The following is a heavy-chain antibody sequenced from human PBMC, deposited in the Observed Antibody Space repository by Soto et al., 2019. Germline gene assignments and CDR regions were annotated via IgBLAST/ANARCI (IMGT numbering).Heavy chain of an antibody. D-gene: IGHD5-12*01. CDR1: GFSISSYT. V-gene: IGHV3-23*01. CDR3: AKDARPDGYWDFDY. CDR2: IIGTSGTT. J-gene: IGHJ4*02. Sequence: EVQLLESGGGLVQPGGSLRLSCAASGFSISSYTMNWVRQAPGKGLEWVSAIIGTSGTTYSADSVRGRFTISRDKSNNILYLQVNSLRAEDAAMYYCAKDARPDGYWDFDYWGQGTLVTVSS.